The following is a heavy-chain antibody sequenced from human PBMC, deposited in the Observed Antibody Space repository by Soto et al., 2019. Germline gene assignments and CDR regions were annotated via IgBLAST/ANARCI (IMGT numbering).Heavy chain of an antibody. CDR3: ATMNGEDYYYGMDV. D-gene: IGHD3-10*01. J-gene: IGHJ6*02. CDR1: GGSISSSSYY. CDR2: IYYSGST. Sequence: PSETLSLTCTVSGGSISSSSYYWGWIRQPPGKGLEWIGSIYYSGSTYYNPSLKSRVTISVDTSKNQFSLKLSSVTAADTAVYYCATMNGEDYYYGMDVWGQGTTVTVSS. V-gene: IGHV4-39*01.